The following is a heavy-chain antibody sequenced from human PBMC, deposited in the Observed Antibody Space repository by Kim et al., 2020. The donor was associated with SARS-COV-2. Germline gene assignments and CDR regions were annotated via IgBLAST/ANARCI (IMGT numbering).Heavy chain of an antibody. Sequence: QGRVTMTRDTSTSTVYMELSSLRSEDTAVYYCARDRRGAVAATEGYYFDYWGQGTLVTVSS. D-gene: IGHD6-19*01. CDR3: ARDRRGAVAATEGYYFDY. V-gene: IGHV1-46*01. J-gene: IGHJ4*02.